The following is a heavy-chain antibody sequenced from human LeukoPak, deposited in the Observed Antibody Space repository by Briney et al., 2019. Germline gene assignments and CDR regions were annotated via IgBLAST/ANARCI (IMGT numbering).Heavy chain of an antibody. CDR2: ISGSGGST. D-gene: IGHD3-22*01. V-gene: IGHV3-23*01. CDR3: AKSRGYYDSSGYY. J-gene: IGHJ4*02. CDR1: GFTFSDYY. Sequence: GGSLRLSCAASGFTFSDYYMSWVRQAPGKGLEWVSAISGSGGSTYYADSVKGRFTISRDNSKNTLYLQMNSLRAEDTAVYYCAKSRGYYDSSGYYWGQGTLVTVSS.